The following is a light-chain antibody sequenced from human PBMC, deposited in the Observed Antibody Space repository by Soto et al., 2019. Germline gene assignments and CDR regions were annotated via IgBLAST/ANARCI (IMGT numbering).Light chain of an antibody. V-gene: IGLV2-8*01. CDR1: SSDVGGHNY. J-gene: IGLJ2*01. Sequence: QSVLTQPPSASGSPGQSVTISCTGTSSDVGGHNYVSWYQQHPGKVPKLIIYDVSKRSSGVPDRFSASKSGNTASLTVSGLQAEDEAEYYCSSYGGSTNFVIFGGGTKLTVL. CDR3: SSYGGSTNFVI. CDR2: DVS.